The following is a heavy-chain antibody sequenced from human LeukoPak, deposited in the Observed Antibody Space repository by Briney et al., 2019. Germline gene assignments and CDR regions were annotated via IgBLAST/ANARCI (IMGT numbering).Heavy chain of an antibody. Sequence: GGSLRLSCAASGFTFNTYSMSWVRQAPGKGLEWLSYISATGNTIYYADSVKGRFTISRDNAKNSLYLQMNSLRAEDTAVYYCAELGITMIGGVWGKGTTVTISS. V-gene: IGHV3-48*04. J-gene: IGHJ6*04. D-gene: IGHD3-10*02. CDR1: GFTFNTYS. CDR2: ISATGNTI. CDR3: AELGITMIGGV.